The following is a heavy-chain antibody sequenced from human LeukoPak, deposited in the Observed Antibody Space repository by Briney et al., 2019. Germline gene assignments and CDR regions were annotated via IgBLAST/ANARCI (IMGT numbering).Heavy chain of an antibody. Sequence: GRSLRLSCAASGFTFSSYSMNWVRQAPGKGLEWVSSMSSSSSYIYYADSVKGRFTISRDNAKNSLYLQMNSLRAEDTAVYYCARTPPGYSSSWYYFDYWGQGTLVTVSS. D-gene: IGHD6-13*01. CDR3: ARTPPGYSSSWYYFDY. J-gene: IGHJ4*02. CDR2: MSSSSSYI. CDR1: GFTFSSYS. V-gene: IGHV3-21*01.